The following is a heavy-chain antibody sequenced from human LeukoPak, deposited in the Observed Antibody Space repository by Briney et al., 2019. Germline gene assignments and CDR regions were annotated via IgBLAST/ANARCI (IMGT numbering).Heavy chain of an antibody. CDR2: TYYRSKWYH. Sequence: SQTLSLTCAISGDSVSSINGAWNWIRQSPSRGLEWLGRTYYRSKWYHDYASSLEGRITISPDTSTNQFSPQLNSVTPEDTAVYYCARDLGSSGWYTFDYWGQGTLVTVSS. D-gene: IGHD6-19*01. J-gene: IGHJ4*02. CDR3: ARDLGSSGWYTFDY. V-gene: IGHV6-1*01. CDR1: GDSVSSINGA.